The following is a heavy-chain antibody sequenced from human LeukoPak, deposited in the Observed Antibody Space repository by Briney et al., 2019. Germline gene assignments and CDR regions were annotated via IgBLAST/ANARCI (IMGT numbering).Heavy chain of an antibody. CDR3: AKTPTVVPAAYDY. V-gene: IGHV3-23*01. J-gene: IGHJ4*02. CDR2: ISGSGGST. Sequence: GGSLRLSCAASGFTFSSYAMSWVRQAPGKGLEWVSAISGSGGSTYYADFVKGRFTISRDNSKNTLYLQMNSLRAEDTAVYYCAKTPTVVPAAYDYWGQGTLVTVSS. D-gene: IGHD2-2*01. CDR1: GFTFSSYA.